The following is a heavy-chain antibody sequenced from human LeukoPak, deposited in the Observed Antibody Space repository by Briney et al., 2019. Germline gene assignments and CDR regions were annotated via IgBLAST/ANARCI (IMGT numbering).Heavy chain of an antibody. CDR2: IYYNGCT. CDR1: GGSISSGDYY. V-gene: IGHV4-30-4*01. J-gene: IGHJ3*02. Sequence: SQTLSLTCTVSGGSISSGDYYWSWIRQPPGQGREWIRYIYYNGCTYYNPSLKSLVTISVDTSKNQFSLKLSSVTAADTAVYYCARLADFDAFDIWGQGTMVTVSS. D-gene: IGHD2-15*01. CDR3: ARLADFDAFDI.